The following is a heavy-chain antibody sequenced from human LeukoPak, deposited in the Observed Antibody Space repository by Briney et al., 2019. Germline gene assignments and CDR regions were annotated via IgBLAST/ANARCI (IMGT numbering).Heavy chain of an antibody. J-gene: IGHJ4*02. CDR3: ARGVVVAPTNFDY. Sequence: PSETLSLTCTVSGGSISSYYWSWIRQPPGKGLEWIGNIYYSGSTNYNPSLKSRVTISVDTSKNQFSLKLSSVTAADTAVYYCARGVVVAPTNFDYWGQGTLVTVSS. CDR2: IYYSGST. CDR1: GGSISSYY. V-gene: IGHV4-59*01. D-gene: IGHD2-15*01.